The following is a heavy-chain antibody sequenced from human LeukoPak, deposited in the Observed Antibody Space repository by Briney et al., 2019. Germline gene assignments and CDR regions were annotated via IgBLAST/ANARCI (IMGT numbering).Heavy chain of an antibody. CDR2: INPNSGGT. D-gene: IGHD6-19*01. Sequence: GASVKDSCKASGYTFTGYYMHWVRQAPGQGLEWMGWINPNSGGTNYAQKFQGRVTMTRDTSISTAYMELSRLRSDDTAVYYCAREAVAGTLYDYWGQGTLVTVSS. CDR1: GYTFTGYY. CDR3: AREAVAGTLYDY. V-gene: IGHV1-2*02. J-gene: IGHJ4*02.